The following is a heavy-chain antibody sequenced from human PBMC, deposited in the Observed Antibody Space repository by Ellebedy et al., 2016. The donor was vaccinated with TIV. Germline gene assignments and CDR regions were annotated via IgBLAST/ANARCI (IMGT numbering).Heavy chain of an antibody. V-gene: IGHV4-59*01. Sequence: MPSETLSLTCTVSGGSISSYYWSWIRQPPGKGLEWIGYIYYSGSTNYNPSLKSRVTISVDTSKNQFSLKLSSVTAADTAVYYCARGRDDIYYFDYWGQGTLVTVSS. CDR3: ARGRDDIYYFDY. J-gene: IGHJ4*02. D-gene: IGHD1-1*01. CDR1: GGSISSYY. CDR2: IYYSGST.